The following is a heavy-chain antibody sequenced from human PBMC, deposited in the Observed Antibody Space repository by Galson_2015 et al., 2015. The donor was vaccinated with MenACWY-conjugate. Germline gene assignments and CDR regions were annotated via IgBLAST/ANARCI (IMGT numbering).Heavy chain of an antibody. CDR1: GFTFSDYY. V-gene: IGHV3-11*05. J-gene: IGHJ4*02. CDR3: ARGYRGYLTVEMATIRLDY. Sequence: SLRLSCAASGFTFSDYYMSWIRQAPGKGLEWVSYISSSSSYTNDPDSVKGRFTIYRDNAKNSLYLQMNSLRAEDTAVYYCARGYRGYLTVEMATIRLDYWGQGTLVPVSS. CDR2: ISSSSSYT. D-gene: IGHD5-24*01.